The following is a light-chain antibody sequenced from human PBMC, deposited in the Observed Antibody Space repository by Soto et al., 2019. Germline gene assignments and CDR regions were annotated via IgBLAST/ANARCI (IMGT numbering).Light chain of an antibody. Sequence: QSALTQPTSVSGSPGQSITISCTGNHNDIGTYDYVSWYQQHPGRAPRLLIHGVTTRPSGISGRFSASKSGLTASLTISGLQPEDEADYFCASFRSGTILVFGSGTKVTVL. CDR1: HNDIGTYDY. CDR3: ASFRSGTILV. J-gene: IGLJ1*01. V-gene: IGLV2-14*03. CDR2: GVT.